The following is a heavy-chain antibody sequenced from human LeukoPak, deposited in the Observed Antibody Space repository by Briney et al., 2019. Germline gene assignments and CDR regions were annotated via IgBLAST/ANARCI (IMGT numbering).Heavy chain of an antibody. V-gene: IGHV4-39*01. J-gene: IGHJ4*02. CDR1: GGSISSSSDY. CDR3: ARHLRSGWYDY. Sequence: PSETLSLTCTVSGGSISSSSDYWGWIRQPPGKGLEWIGSIYYSGSTYYNPSLKSRVTISVDTSKNQFSLKLSSVTAADTAVYYCARHLRSGWYDYWGQGTLVTVSS. CDR2: IYYSGST. D-gene: IGHD6-19*01.